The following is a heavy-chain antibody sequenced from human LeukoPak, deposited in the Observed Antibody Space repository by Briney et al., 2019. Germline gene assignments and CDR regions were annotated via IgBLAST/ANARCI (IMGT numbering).Heavy chain of an antibody. J-gene: IGHJ3*02. CDR3: ARDRVELGWGAFEI. CDR2: ISSSSSTI. V-gene: IGHV3-48*01. D-gene: IGHD7-27*01. CDR1: GFTFSRYG. Sequence: GGSLRLSCAGSGFTFSRYGFNWVRQAPGKGLEWVSYISSSSSTIYYADSVKGRFAISRDNAKNSLYLQMNSLRAEDTAVYYCARDRVELGWGAFEIWGQGTMVTVSS.